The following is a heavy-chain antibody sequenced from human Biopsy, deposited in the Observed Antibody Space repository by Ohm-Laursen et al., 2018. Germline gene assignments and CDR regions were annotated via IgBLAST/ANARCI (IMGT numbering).Heavy chain of an antibody. V-gene: IGHV3-11*01. CDR1: GFTFSDYF. Sequence: SLRLSCSASGFTFSDYFMSWVRQAPGKGLEWISYISSGATNTNYADSAKGRFTISRDNAKNSLYLQMHSLRAEDTAVYYCARDTRWSPYSMDVWGQGTTVTVSS. J-gene: IGHJ6*02. CDR2: ISSGATNT. CDR3: ARDTRWSPYSMDV. D-gene: IGHD4-23*01.